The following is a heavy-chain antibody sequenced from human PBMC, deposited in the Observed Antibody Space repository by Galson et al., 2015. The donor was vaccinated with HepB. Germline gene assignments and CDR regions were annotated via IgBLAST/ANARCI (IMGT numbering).Heavy chain of an antibody. Sequence: SLRLSCAASGFTFNSYSMNWVRQAPGKGLEWVSYISSSSSTIYYADSVKGRFTISRDNAKNSLYLQMNSLRAEDTAVYYCARDDWGGDDYGDYNWLDPWGQGTLVTVSS. D-gene: IGHD4-17*01. CDR3: ARDDWGGDDYGDYNWLDP. V-gene: IGHV3-48*01. CDR2: ISSSSSTI. J-gene: IGHJ5*02. CDR1: GFTFNSYS.